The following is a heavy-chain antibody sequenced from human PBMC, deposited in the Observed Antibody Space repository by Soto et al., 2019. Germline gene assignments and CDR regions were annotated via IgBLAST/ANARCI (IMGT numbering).Heavy chain of an antibody. CDR1: GYTFTSYG. CDR3: WRNDGDDSTNF. CDR2: IASHDGST. J-gene: IGHJ4*02. V-gene: IGHV1-18*04. D-gene: IGHD3-22*01. Sequence: GASVKVSCKASGYTFTSYGLNWVRRAPGQGLEWMGRIASHDGSTVSAQSFQGRLTLTRDTFTNTAYLELGAPTSDDTGLYFCWRNDGDDSTNFWGQGTLVTVSS.